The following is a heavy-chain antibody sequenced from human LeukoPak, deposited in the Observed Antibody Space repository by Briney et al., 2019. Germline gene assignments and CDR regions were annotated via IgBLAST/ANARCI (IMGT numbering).Heavy chain of an antibody. CDR1: GFSFSSYG. V-gene: IGHV3-23*01. CDR3: AKGTSSSGWRNYMDV. Sequence: GGTLRLSCAASGFSFSSYGMSWVRQAPGKGLEWVSAISGSGGTTYYADSVKGRFTISRDNSKNTLFLQMNSLTAEDTAVYYCAKGTSSSGWRNYMDVWGKGTTVTVSS. D-gene: IGHD6-19*01. J-gene: IGHJ6*03. CDR2: ISGSGGTT.